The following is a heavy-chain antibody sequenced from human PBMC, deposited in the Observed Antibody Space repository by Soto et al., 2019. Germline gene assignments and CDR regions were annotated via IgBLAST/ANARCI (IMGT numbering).Heavy chain of an antibody. CDR3: ARSPGQLERQWASHWFDP. J-gene: IGHJ5*02. CDR1: GYTFTSYY. D-gene: IGHD1-1*01. CDR2: INPSGGST. Sequence: ASVKVSCKASGYTFTSYYMHWVRQAPGQGLERMGIINPSGGSTSYAQKFQGRVTMTRDTSTSTVYMELSSLRSEDTAVYYCARSPGQLERQWASHWFDPWGQGTLVTVSS. V-gene: IGHV1-46*01.